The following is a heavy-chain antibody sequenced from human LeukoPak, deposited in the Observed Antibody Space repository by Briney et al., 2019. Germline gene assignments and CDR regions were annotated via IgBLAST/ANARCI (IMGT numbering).Heavy chain of an antibody. V-gene: IGHV4-61*02. Sequence: SETLSLTCTVSGGSISSGSYYWSWIRQPAGKGLEWIGRIYTSGSTNYNPSLKSRVTISVDTSKNQFSLKLSSVTAADTAVYYCARDASDNYDSSGYSHFDYWGQGTLVTVSS. CDR2: IYTSGST. CDR1: GGSISSGSYY. D-gene: IGHD3-22*01. J-gene: IGHJ4*02. CDR3: ARDASDNYDSSGYSHFDY.